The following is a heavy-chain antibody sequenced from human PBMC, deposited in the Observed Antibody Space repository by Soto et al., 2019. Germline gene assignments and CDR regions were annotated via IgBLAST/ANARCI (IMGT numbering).Heavy chain of an antibody. D-gene: IGHD3-9*01. CDR2: ISWNSGSI. J-gene: IGHJ4*02. Sequence: EVQLVESGGGLVQPGRSLRLSCAASGFTFDDYAMHWVRQAPGKGLEWVSGISWNSGSIGYADSVKGRFTISRDNAKNSLYLQMNSLRAEDTALYYCAKDNFVFDYWGQATLVTVSS. CDR3: AKDNFVFDY. CDR1: GFTFDDYA. V-gene: IGHV3-9*01.